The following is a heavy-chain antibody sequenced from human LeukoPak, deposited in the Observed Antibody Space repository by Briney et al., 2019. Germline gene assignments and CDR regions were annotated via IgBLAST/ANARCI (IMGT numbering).Heavy chain of an antibody. V-gene: IGHV1-46*01. CDR3: ARDGPITMVRGVIQGRWFDP. Sequence: GASVKVSCKASGYTFTSYYMHWVRQAPGQGLEWMGIINPSGGSTSYAQKFQGRVTMTRDTSTSTVYMELSSLRSEDTPVYYCARDGPITMVRGVIQGRWFDPWGQGTLVTVSS. J-gene: IGHJ5*02. CDR1: GYTFTSYY. D-gene: IGHD3-10*01. CDR2: INPSGGST.